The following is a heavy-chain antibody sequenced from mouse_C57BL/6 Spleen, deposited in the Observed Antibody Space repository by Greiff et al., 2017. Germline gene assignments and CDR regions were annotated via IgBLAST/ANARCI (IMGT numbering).Heavy chain of an antibody. V-gene: IGHV1-55*01. D-gene: IGHD2-4*01. CDR3: ARGPIITTGAWFAY. CDR2: IYPGSGST. Sequence: QVQLKQPGAELVKPGASVKMSCKASGYTFTSYWITWVKQRPGQGLEWIGDIYPGSGSTNYNEKFKSKATLTVDTSSSTAYMQRSSLTSEDSAVYYCARGPIITTGAWFAYGGQGTLVTVSA. CDR1: GYTFTSYW. J-gene: IGHJ3*01.